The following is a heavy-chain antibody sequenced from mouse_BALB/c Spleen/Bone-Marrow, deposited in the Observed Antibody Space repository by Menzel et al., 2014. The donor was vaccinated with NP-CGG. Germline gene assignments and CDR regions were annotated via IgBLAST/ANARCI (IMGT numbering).Heavy chain of an antibody. V-gene: IGHV3-2*02. CDR2: ISYSGST. CDR3: ARRRYYYGAMDY. D-gene: IGHD1-1*01. CDR1: GYSITSDYA. J-gene: IGHJ4*01. Sequence: EVHLVESGPSLVKPSQSLSLTCTVTGYSITSDYAWNWIRQFPGDKLEWMGYISYSGSTSYNPSLKSRISITRDTSKNQFFLQLNSVTTEDTATYYCARRRYYYGAMDYWGQGTSVTVSS.